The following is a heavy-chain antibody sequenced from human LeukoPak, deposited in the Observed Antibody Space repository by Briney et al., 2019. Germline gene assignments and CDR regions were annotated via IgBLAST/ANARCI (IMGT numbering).Heavy chain of an antibody. CDR2: TYPGDSDT. J-gene: IGHJ4*02. V-gene: IGHV5-51*01. CDR1: GYSFTSYW. D-gene: IGHD2-15*01. CDR3: ARTGIASAATMDY. Sequence: PGEPLKISCKGSGYSFTSYWIGWVRQTPGKGLEWMGITYPGDSDTRYSPSFQGQVTISADKSISTAYLQWSSLKASDTAMYYCARTGIASAATMDYWGQGTLVTVSS.